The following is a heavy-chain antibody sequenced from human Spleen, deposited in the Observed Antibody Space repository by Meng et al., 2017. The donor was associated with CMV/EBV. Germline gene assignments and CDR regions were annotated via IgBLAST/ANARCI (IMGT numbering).Heavy chain of an antibody. V-gene: IGHV3-74*01. J-gene: IGHJ6*02. D-gene: IGHD2-2*02. CDR2: LYSDGTRI. CDR1: GFTFSDYW. Sequence: GGSLRLSCAASGFTFSDYWMHWVRQAPGKGLVWLSRLYSDGTRIRYADSVKGRFTISRDNAKNTLYLQMNSLRAEDTAVYYCARDRTGDCSSTSCYNYYYYYGMDVWGQGTTVTVSS. CDR3: ARDRTGDCSSTSCYNYYYYYGMDV.